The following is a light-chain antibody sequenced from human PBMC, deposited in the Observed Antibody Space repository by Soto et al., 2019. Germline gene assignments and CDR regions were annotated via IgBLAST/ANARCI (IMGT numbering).Light chain of an antibody. V-gene: IGKV1-5*03. Sequence: DIQMTQSPSTLSASVGDRVTITCRASQSISSWLAWYQQKPGKAPKLLIYKASSLESGVPSRFSGSGSGTEFTLSISRLQPDDLATYYCQQYNSYSWTFGKGTKVEIK. J-gene: IGKJ1*01. CDR3: QQYNSYSWT. CDR2: KAS. CDR1: QSISSW.